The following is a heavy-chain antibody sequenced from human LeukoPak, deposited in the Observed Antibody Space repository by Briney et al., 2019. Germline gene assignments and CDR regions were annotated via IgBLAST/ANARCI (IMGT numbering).Heavy chain of an antibody. CDR1: GFTFSSYG. Sequence: PGGSLRLSCAASGFTFSSYGMHWVRQAPGKGLEWVAVILSDGSKEFYTDSVKGRFTISRDNPKNTLYLQMNSLRAEDTAVYYCATSRGYSTPLYWGQGTLVTVSS. CDR2: ILSDGSKE. V-gene: IGHV3-33*01. J-gene: IGHJ4*02. D-gene: IGHD2-8*01. CDR3: ATSRGYSTPLY.